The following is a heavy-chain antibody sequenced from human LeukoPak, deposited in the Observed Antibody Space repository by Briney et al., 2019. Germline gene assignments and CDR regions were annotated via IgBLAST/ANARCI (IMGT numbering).Heavy chain of an antibody. J-gene: IGHJ4*02. CDR3: ARQPYSSSSRWFDY. CDR2: ISSSSSYI. V-gene: IGHV3-21*01. D-gene: IGHD6-13*01. CDR1: GFTFSSYS. Sequence: PGGPLRLSCAASGFTFSSYSMNWVRQAPGKGLEWVSSISSSSSYIYYADSVKGRFTIPRDNAKNSLYLQMNSLRAEDTAVYYCARQPYSSSSRWFDYWGQGTLVTVSS.